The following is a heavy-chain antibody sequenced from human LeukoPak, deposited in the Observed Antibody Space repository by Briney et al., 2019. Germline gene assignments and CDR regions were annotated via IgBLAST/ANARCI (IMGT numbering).Heavy chain of an antibody. CDR2: MNPNSGNT. V-gene: IGHV1-8*01. CDR3: ARGFYYDSSGRKYFQH. J-gene: IGHJ1*01. Sequence: GASVKVSCKASGYTFTSYDINWVRQATGQGLEWMGWMNPNSGNTGYAQKFQGRVTMTRNTSISTAYMELSSLRSDETAVYYCARGFYYDSSGRKYFQHWGQGTLVTVSS. CDR1: GYTFTSYD. D-gene: IGHD3-22*01.